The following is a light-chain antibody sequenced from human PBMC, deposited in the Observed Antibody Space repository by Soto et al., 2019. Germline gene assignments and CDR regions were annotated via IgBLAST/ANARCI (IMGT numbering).Light chain of an antibody. Sequence: DIQMTQFPSTLSASVGDRVTITCRASQSISNRLAWFQQKSGEAPKILIHKVSSLESGVPSGFSGSGSGTEFTLTISSLQPDDFATYYCQQYNTYSWTFGQGTKVEIK. J-gene: IGKJ1*01. CDR1: QSISNR. CDR3: QQYNTYSWT. CDR2: KVS. V-gene: IGKV1-5*03.